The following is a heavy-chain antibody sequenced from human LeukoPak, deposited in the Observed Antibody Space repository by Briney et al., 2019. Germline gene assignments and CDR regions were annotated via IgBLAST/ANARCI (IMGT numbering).Heavy chain of an antibody. CDR3: AGLHFAAAEEFDP. CDR1: GGSLSGHW. V-gene: IGHV4-59*08. Sequence: SETLSLTCTVSGGSLSGHWWSWIRQPPGKGLEWIGYIYYSGNTNYNPSLNTRVTISVDTSKNQFSLNLRSVTAADTAVYYCAGLHFAAAEEFDPWGQRTLVTVSS. CDR2: IYYSGNT. J-gene: IGHJ5*02. D-gene: IGHD6-13*01.